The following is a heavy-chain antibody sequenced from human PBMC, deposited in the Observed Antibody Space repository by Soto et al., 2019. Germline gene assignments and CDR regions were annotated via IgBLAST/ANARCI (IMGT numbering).Heavy chain of an antibody. J-gene: IGHJ4*02. CDR3: ARNRTGALFDY. CDR2: IYHSGST. D-gene: IGHD1-1*01. V-gene: IGHV4-38-2*01. Sequence: PSETLSLTCAVFGSTISSAYYWGWIRQSPGKGLEWIGSIYHSGSIYHSGSTHYNPSLKSRVTISVDTSKNQFSLRLASVTAADTAVYYCARNRTGALFDYWGQGALVTSPQ. CDR1: GSTISSAYY.